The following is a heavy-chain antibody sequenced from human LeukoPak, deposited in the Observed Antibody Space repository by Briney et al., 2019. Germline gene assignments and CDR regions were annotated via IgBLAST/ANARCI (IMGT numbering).Heavy chain of an antibody. Sequence: PSETLSLTCTVSGDSISSGAYYWSWIRQPAGKGLEWIGRIYTSGSTNYNPSLKSRVTISVDTSKNQFSLKLSSVTAADTAVYYCARAELGTLFDYWGQGTLVTVSS. CDR3: ARAELGTLFDY. D-gene: IGHD7-27*01. J-gene: IGHJ4*02. CDR1: GDSISSGAYY. V-gene: IGHV4-61*02. CDR2: IYTSGST.